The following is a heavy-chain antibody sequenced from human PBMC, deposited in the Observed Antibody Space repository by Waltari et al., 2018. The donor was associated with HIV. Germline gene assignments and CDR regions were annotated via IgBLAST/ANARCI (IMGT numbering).Heavy chain of an antibody. CDR3: ARGLGVGATGLNY. V-gene: IGHV3-66*02. Sequence: EVQLVESGGGLVQPGGSLRLSCAASGFTVSSNYMSWVRQAPGKVLEWGSVIYSGGSTYYADSVKGRFTISRDNSKNTLYLQMNSLRAEDTAVYYCARGLGVGATGLNYWGQGTLVTVSS. J-gene: IGHJ4*02. CDR1: GFTVSSNY. CDR2: IYSGGST. D-gene: IGHD1-26*01.